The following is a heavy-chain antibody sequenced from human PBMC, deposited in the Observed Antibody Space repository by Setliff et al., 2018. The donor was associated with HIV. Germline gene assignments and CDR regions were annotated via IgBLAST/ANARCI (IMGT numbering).Heavy chain of an antibody. CDR2: ISSSGSTI. D-gene: IGHD3-9*01. CDR3: ARDSHPYYDILTGYWAYNWFDP. Sequence: GESLKISCAASGFTFSDYYMSWIRQAPGKGLEWVSYISSSGSTIYYADSVKGRFTISRDNAKNSLYLQMNSLRAEDTAVYYCARDSHPYYDILTGYWAYNWFDPWGQGTLVTVSS. V-gene: IGHV3-11*01. J-gene: IGHJ5*02. CDR1: GFTFSDYY.